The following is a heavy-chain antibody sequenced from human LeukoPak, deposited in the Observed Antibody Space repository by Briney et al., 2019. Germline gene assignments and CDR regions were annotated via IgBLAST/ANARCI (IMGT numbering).Heavy chain of an antibody. CDR1: GGSISSYY. J-gene: IGHJ4*02. V-gene: IGHV4-59*01. D-gene: IGHD2/OR15-2a*01. CDR3: ARGFFYRPIDY. Sequence: SGTLSLTCTVSGGSISSYYWSWIRQPPGKGLEWIGYIYYSGSTNYNPSLKSRVTISVDTSKNQFSLKLSSVTAADTAVYYCARGFFYRPIDYWGQGTLVTVSS. CDR2: IYYSGST.